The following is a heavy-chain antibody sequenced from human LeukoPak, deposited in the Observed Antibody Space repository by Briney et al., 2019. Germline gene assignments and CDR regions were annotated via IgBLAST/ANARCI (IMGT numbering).Heavy chain of an antibody. J-gene: IGHJ4*02. Sequence: GGSLRLSCAASGFTFSDYYMSWIRQAPGKGLEWVSYTSSSGSTIYYADSVKGRFTISRDNAKNSLYLQMNSLRAEDTAVYYCARGYSSSSKTYYFDYWGQGTLVTVSS. CDR2: TSSSGSTI. CDR1: GFTFSDYY. D-gene: IGHD6-6*01. CDR3: ARGYSSSSKTYYFDY. V-gene: IGHV3-11*04.